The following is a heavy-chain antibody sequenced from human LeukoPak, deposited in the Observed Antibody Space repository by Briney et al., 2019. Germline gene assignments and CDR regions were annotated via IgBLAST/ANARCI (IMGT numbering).Heavy chain of an antibody. CDR1: GFTISDDY. V-gene: IGHV3-11*01. D-gene: IGHD3-22*01. J-gene: IGHJ4*02. CDR2: ISSSSSTI. CDR3: AIVERSSPTYYYDSSGYLRPPPPYYFDY. Sequence: GGSLRLSCAASGFTISDDYKSWSRQAPGEGLQWFSYISSSSSTIYYAASVKGRFTISRDNAKNSLYLQMNSLRAEDTAVYYCAIVERSSPTYYYDSSGYLRPPPPYYFDYWGQGTLVTVSS.